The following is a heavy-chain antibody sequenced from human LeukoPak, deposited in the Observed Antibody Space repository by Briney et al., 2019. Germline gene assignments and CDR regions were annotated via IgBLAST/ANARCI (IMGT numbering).Heavy chain of an antibody. CDR1: GFTFSSSA. J-gene: IGHJ6*04. CDR2: ISGSGSGGST. CDR3: AELGITMIGGV. V-gene: IGHV3-23*01. Sequence: GGSLRLSCAASGFTFSSSAMSWVRQAPGKGLEWASNISGSGSGGSTYYADSVKGRFTISRDNSKNTLYLQMNSLRAGDTAVYYCAELGITMIGGVWGKGTTVTISS. D-gene: IGHD3-10*02.